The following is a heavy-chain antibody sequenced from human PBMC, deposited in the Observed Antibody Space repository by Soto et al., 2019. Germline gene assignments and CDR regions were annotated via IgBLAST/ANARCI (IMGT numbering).Heavy chain of an antibody. D-gene: IGHD3-3*01. V-gene: IGHV3-21*01. Sequence: EVQLVESGGGLVKPGGSLRLSCAASGFTFSSYSMNLVRQAPCKGLAWVSSISSSSSYIYYADSVKDRFTISRDNATKSLYLQMKRQRAEDTAVNYCAIDQRGYELWRGGLRMLGYLDYSAQGTLVAVSS. CDR1: GFTFSSYS. CDR2: ISSSSSYI. J-gene: IGHJ4*02. CDR3: AIDQRGYELWRGGLRMLGYLDY.